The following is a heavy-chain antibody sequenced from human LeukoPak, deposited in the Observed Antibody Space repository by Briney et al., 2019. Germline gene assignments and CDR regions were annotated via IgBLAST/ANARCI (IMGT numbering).Heavy chain of an antibody. V-gene: IGHV4-59*01. CDR3: ARGTMMVGP. Sequence: ASETLSLTCTVSGGSIGSYYWSWIRQPPGKGLEWIGYINYSGTSNYNPSLKSRVGISVDTSKNQFSLKLSSVTAADTAVYYCARGTMMVGPWGQGTQVTVSS. CDR1: GGSIGSYY. D-gene: IGHD3-22*01. J-gene: IGHJ5*02. CDR2: INYSGTS.